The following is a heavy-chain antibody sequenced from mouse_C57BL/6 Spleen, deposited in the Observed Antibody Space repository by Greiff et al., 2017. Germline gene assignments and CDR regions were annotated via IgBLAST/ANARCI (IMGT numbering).Heavy chain of an antibody. V-gene: IGHV1-52*01. CDR2: IYPSHSDT. CDR3: AVDVPYYFAY. J-gene: IGHJ2*01. CDR1: GYTFTSYW. Sequence: QVHVKQPGAELVRPGSSVKLSCKASGYTFTSYWMHWVKQRPIQGLEWIGNIYPSHSDTHYNQKFKDKATLTVDKSSSTAYMQLSSLTSEDSAVYYWAVDVPYYFAYWGQGTPLTVSA.